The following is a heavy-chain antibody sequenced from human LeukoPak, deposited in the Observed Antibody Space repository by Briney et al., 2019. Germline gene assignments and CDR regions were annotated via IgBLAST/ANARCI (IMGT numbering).Heavy chain of an antibody. D-gene: IGHD2/OR15-2a*01. V-gene: IGHV3-30-3*01. J-gene: IGHJ4*02. Sequence: GSLRLSCAASGFTFSSYAMHWVRQAPGKGLEWVAVISYDGSNKYYADSVKGRFTISRDNSKNTPYLQMNSLRAEDTAVYYCARVIGLVDYFDYWGQGTLVTVSS. CDR3: ARVIGLVDYFDY. CDR1: GFTFSSYA. CDR2: ISYDGSNK.